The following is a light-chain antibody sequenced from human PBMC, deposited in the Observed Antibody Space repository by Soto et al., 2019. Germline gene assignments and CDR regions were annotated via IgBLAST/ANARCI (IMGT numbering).Light chain of an antibody. CDR2: DVS. CDR3: SSYTSSSTYV. J-gene: IGLJ1*01. CDR1: SSDVGGYNY. V-gene: IGLV2-14*01. Sequence: QSVLTQPASVSGSPGQSITISCTGTSSDVGGYNYVSWYQQYPGEAPKLMIYDVSNRPSGVSNRFSGSKSGNTASLTISGLQAEDEADYYCSSYTSSSTYVFGTGTKVTVL.